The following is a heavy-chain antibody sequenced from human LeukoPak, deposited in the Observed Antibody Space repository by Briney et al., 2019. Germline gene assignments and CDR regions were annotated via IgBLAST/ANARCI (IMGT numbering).Heavy chain of an antibody. CDR1: GYTFTSYA. V-gene: IGHV1-69*06. Sequence: ASVKVSCKASGYTFTSYAISWVRQAPGQGLEWMGGIIPIFGTANYAQKFQGRVTITADKSTSTAYMELSSLRSEDTAVYYCASYNSGYDRFRYYYYMDVWGKGTTVTVSS. CDR3: ASYNSGYDRFRYYYYMDV. D-gene: IGHD5-12*01. J-gene: IGHJ6*03. CDR2: IIPIFGTA.